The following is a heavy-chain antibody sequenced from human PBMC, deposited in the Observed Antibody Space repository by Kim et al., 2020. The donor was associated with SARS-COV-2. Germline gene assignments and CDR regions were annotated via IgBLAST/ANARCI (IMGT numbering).Heavy chain of an antibody. J-gene: IGHJ6*02. CDR1: GYTLTELS. V-gene: IGHV1-24*01. CDR3: ATGIAASGYYYYYGMDV. D-gene: IGHD6-13*01. Sequence: ASVKVSCKVSGYTLTELSMHWVRQAPGKGLEWMGGFDPEDGETIYAQKFQGRVTMTEDTSTDTAYMELSSLRSEDTAVYYCATGIAASGYYYYYGMDVWGQGTTVTVSS. CDR2: FDPEDGET.